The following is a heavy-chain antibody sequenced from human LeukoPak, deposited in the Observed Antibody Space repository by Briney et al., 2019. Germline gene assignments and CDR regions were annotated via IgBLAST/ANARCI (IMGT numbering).Heavy chain of an antibody. Sequence: SETLSLTCTVSGGSISSYYWSWIRQPPGKGLEWIGGIHHSGSTYYNTSLRSRVTISVDTSKNQFSLKLSSVTAADTAVYYCARIDWVFDYWGKGNLVTVSS. J-gene: IGHJ4*02. V-gene: IGHV4-59*08. CDR3: ARIDWVFDY. CDR1: GGSISSYY. CDR2: IHHSGST. D-gene: IGHD3-9*01.